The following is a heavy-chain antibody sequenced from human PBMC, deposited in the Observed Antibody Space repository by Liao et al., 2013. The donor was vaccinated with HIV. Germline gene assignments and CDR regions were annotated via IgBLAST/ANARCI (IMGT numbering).Heavy chain of an antibody. CDR1: GGSISSYY. Sequence: QVQLQESGPGLVKPSETLSLTCTVSGGSISSYYWSWIRQPAGKGLEWIGRIYTSGSTNYNPSLKSRVTMSLDTSKNQFSLKLSSVTAADTAVYYCARGLYYYDSSGPRVWFDPWGQGTLVTVSS. D-gene: IGHD3-22*01. CDR3: ARGLYYYDSSGPRVWFDP. V-gene: IGHV4-4*07. J-gene: IGHJ5*02. CDR2: IYTSGST.